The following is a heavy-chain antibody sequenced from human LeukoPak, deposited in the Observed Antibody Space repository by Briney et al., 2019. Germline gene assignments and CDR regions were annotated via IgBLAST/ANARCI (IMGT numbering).Heavy chain of an antibody. J-gene: IGHJ4*02. CDR2: IYSSGST. V-gene: IGHV4-59*01. D-gene: IGHD3-22*01. CDR1: GGSIRGYY. Sequence: SETLSLTCNVSGGSIRGYYWSWIRQPPGKGLEWIGYIYSSGSTNYNPSLKSRVTMSVDTSKNQFSLKVSSVTAADTAVYYCARGRYYDSSGYYGLLDYWGQGTLVTVSS. CDR3: ARGRYYDSSGYYGLLDY.